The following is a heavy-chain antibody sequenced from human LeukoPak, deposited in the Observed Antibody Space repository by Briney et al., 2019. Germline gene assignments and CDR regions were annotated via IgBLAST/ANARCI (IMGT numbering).Heavy chain of an antibody. CDR1: GFTVSSYN. J-gene: IGHJ2*01. CDR2: ISISSSYM. CDR3: ARVNSRDCSFDL. D-gene: IGHD4-23*01. Sequence: PGGSLRLSCVVSGFTVSSYNMNWVRQAPGKRLDWVSCISISSSYMHYADSVKGRFTISRDNAKNSLSLHLTTLRAADTAAYSCARVNSRDCSFDLWGRGTQVAVSS. V-gene: IGHV3-21*01.